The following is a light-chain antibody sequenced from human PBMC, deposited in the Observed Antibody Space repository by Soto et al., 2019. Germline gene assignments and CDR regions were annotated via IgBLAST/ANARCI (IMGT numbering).Light chain of an antibody. Sequence: DIQMTQSPSTLSASLGDRVTITCRASQSISSWLAWYQQKPGKAPKLLIYDGSSFESGVPSRFSGSGSGTEFTLTISSLQPDDSATYHCQQYNSYSPTFGQGTKVDI. CDR2: DGS. CDR3: QQYNSYSPT. CDR1: QSISSW. J-gene: IGKJ1*01. V-gene: IGKV1-5*01.